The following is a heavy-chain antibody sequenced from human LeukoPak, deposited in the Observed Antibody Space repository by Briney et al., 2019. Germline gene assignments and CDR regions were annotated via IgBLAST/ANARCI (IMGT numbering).Heavy chain of an antibody. V-gene: IGHV3-7*01. J-gene: IGHJ5*02. CDR3: ARRGYSSGWYQTFLEGDNWFDP. CDR1: GFTFSSYA. CDR2: IKQDGSEK. D-gene: IGHD6-19*01. Sequence: GGSLRLSCAASGFTFSSYAIHWVRQAPGKGLEWVANIKQDGSEKYYVDSVKGRFTISRDNAKNSLYLQMNSLRAEDTAVYYCARRGYSSGWYQTFLEGDNWFDPWGQGTLVTVSS.